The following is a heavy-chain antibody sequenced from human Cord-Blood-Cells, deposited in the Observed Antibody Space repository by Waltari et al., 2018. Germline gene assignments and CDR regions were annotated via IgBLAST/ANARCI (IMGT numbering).Heavy chain of an antibody. V-gene: IGHV1-69*12. D-gene: IGHD7-27*01. CDR2: IIPIVGTA. J-gene: IGHJ2*01. CDR1: GGTFSSYA. CDR3: ASRTGEAGDWYFDL. Sequence: QVQLVQSGAEVKKPGSSVKVSCKASGGTFSSYAISWVRQAPGQGLEWMGGIIPIVGTANYAQKFQGRVTITADESTSTAYMELSSLRSEDTSVYYCASRTGEAGDWYFDLWGRGTLVTVSS.